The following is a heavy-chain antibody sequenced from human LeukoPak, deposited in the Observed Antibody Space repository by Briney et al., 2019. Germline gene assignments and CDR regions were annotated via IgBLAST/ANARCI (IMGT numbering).Heavy chain of an antibody. CDR1: GFTFSIYA. V-gene: IGHV3-23*01. Sequence: GGSLRLSCAASGFTFSIYAMNWVRQAPGKGLEWVSSISGSDGSTYYADSVKGRFTISRDNSKNTLYLQMNSLRAEDTAAYYCAILTGYYGLDYWGQGTLVTVSS. CDR2: ISGSDGST. D-gene: IGHD3-9*01. J-gene: IGHJ4*02. CDR3: AILTGYYGLDY.